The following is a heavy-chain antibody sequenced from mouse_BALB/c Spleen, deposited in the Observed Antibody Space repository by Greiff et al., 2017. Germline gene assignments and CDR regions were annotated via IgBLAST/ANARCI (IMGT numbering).Heavy chain of an antibody. D-gene: IGHD1-1*01. J-gene: IGHJ1*01. Sequence: CTASGVDFSRYWMSWVRQAPGKGLEWIGEINPDSSTINYTPSLKDKFIISRDNAKNTLYLQMSKVRSEDTALYYCARRGYYGYWYFDVWGAGTTVTVSS. CDR3: ARRGYYGYWYFDV. V-gene: IGHV4-1*02. CDR1: GVDFSRYW. CDR2: INPDSSTI.